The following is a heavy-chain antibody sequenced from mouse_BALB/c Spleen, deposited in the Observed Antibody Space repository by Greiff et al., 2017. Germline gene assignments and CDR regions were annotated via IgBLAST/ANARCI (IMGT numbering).Heavy chain of an antibody. J-gene: IGHJ4*01. CDR2: IDPETGGT. V-gene: IGHV1-15*01. Sequence: VQLQQSGAELVRPGASVTLSCKASGYTFTDYEMYWVKQTPVHGLEWMGAIDPETGGTSYNQKFKGKGTLTADKSASTDYMQLRSLISEDSAVYYCTGTEYYDSSCYYAMDYWGQGTSVTVSS. CDR3: TGTEYYDSSCYYAMDY. CDR1: GYTFTDYE. D-gene: IGHD1-1*01.